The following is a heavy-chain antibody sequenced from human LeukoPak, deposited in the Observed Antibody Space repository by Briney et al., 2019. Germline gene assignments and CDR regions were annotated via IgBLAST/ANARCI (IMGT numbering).Heavy chain of an antibody. J-gene: IGHJ4*02. V-gene: IGHV3-23*01. CDR2: ISGSGGST. Sequence: GGSLRLSCAASGFTFSSYAMSWVRQAPGKGLEWVSAISGSGGSTYYADSVKGRFTISRDNSKNTLYLQMSSLRAEDTAVYYCAKVVVGATKPFLDYWGQGTLVTVSS. CDR1: GFTFSSYA. D-gene: IGHD1-26*01. CDR3: AKVVVGATKPFLDY.